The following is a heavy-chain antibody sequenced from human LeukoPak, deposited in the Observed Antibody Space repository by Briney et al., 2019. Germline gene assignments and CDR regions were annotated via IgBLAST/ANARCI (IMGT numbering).Heavy chain of an antibody. CDR2: IYPRDSDT. J-gene: IGHJ5*02. CDR1: GYSLTTYW. Sequence: GESLKISCKASGYSLTTYWIGWVRQMPGKGLEWMGIIYPRDSDTRYSPSFQGQVTISADKSISTAYLQWSSLRASDTAMYYCGRVAVTVKNWFDPWGQGTLVTVSS. CDR3: GRVAVTVKNWFDP. D-gene: IGHD6-19*01. V-gene: IGHV5-51*01.